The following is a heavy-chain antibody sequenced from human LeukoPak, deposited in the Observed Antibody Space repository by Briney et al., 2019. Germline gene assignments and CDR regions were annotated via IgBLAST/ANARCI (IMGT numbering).Heavy chain of an antibody. CDR3: AKRDDANSKGIDY. CDR1: GFIFSSYA. CDR2: IGGSGDTT. V-gene: IGHV3-23*01. J-gene: IGHJ4*02. Sequence: GGSLRLSCAASGFIFSSYAMSWVRQAPGKGLEWVSTIGGSGDTTYYADSVKGRFTISRDNSKNTLYLQMNSLRAEDTAVYFCAKRDDANSKGIDYWGQGTLVTVSS. D-gene: IGHD4/OR15-4a*01.